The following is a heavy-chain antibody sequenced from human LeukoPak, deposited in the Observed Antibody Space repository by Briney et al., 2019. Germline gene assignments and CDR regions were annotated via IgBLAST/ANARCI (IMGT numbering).Heavy chain of an antibody. CDR2: TRTKASNYAT. D-gene: IGHD3-16*01. CDR3: TASGITSDAFDI. J-gene: IGHJ3*02. Sequence: PGGSLRLSCAASGFTFSSYGMHWVRQASGKGLEWVGRTRTKASNYATTYAASVSGRFTISRDESKNTAYLEMNVLKIEDTAKYYCTASGITSDAFDIWGQGTMVTVSS. V-gene: IGHV3-73*01. CDR1: GFTFSSYG.